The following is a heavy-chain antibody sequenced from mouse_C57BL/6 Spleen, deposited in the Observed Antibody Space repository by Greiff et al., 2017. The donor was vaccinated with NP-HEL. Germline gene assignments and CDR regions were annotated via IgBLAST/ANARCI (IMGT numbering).Heavy chain of an antibody. V-gene: IGHV1-61*01. CDR3: ARLLRGYYAMDY. D-gene: IGHD1-1*01. CDR1: GYTFTSYW. CDR2: IYPSDSET. J-gene: IGHJ4*01. Sequence: QVQLQQPGAELVRPVSSVKLSCKASGYTFTSYWMDWVKQRPGQGLEWIGNIYPSDSETHYNQKFKDKATLTVDKSSSTAYMQLSSLTSEDSAVYYCARLLRGYYAMDYWGQGTSVTVSS.